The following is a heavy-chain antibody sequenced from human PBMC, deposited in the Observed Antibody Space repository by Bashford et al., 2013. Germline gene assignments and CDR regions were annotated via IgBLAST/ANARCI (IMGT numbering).Heavy chain of an antibody. V-gene: IGHV1-3*01. CDR1: GYTFTSYA. D-gene: IGHD2-15*01. CDR3: AREGYCSGGSCYPRGVYYGMDV. Sequence: ASVKVSCKASGYTFTSYAMHWVRQAPGQRLEWMGWINAGNGNTKYSQKFQGRVTITRDTSASTAYMELSSLRSEDTAVYYCAREGYCSGGSCYPRGVYYGMDVWGQGTTVTVSS. CDR2: INAGNGNT. J-gene: IGHJ6*02.